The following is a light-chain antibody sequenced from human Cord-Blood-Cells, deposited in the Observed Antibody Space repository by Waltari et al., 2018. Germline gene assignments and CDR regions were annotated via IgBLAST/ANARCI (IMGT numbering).Light chain of an antibody. J-gene: IGKJ3*01. CDR3: QQSYSTLFT. CDR1: QSISSY. V-gene: IGKV1-39*01. CDR2: AAS. Sequence: DIQMTQSPSSLSASVGDRVTITCRASQSISSYLNWYQQKPGKAPKLLIYAASSLQSGVPSRFSASGSGTDFTLTISSLQPEDFATYYCQQSYSTLFTFGPGTKLDIK.